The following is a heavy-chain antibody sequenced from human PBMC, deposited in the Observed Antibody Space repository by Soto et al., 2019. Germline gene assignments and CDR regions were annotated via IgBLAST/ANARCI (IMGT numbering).Heavy chain of an antibody. CDR1: GGSISSSTYY. Sequence: QLQLQESGPGLVKPSETLSLTCTVSGGSISSSTYYWGWIRHPPGKGLGWIGMIYYSGGAYYNPSLKSRVTISIDTSKNQFSLRLSSVTAADTAVYYCARHGVDYGDYASYYYYGMDVWGRGTTVTVSS. D-gene: IGHD4-17*01. CDR2: IYYSGGA. CDR3: ARHGVDYGDYASYYYYGMDV. V-gene: IGHV4-39*01. J-gene: IGHJ6*02.